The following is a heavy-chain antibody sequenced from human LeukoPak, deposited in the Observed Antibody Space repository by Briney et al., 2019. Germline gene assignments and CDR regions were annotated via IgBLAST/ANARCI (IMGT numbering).Heavy chain of an antibody. CDR1: GFTFSSYA. V-gene: IGHV3-23*01. Sequence: PGGSLRLSCAASGFTFSSYAMSWVRQAPGKVLEWVSAISGSGGSTYYADSVKGRFTISRDNSKNSLYLQMNSLRAGDTAVYYCATFIIGPTIDYWGQGTLVTVSS. J-gene: IGHJ4*02. CDR2: ISGSGGST. CDR3: ATFIIGPTIDY. D-gene: IGHD3-10*01.